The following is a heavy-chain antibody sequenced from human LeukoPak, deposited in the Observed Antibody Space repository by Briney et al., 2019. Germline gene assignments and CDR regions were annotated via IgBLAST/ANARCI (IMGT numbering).Heavy chain of an antibody. CDR1: GGSISSRSYY. CDR3: ESGPRLRWPDEDDSYFDY. CDR2: IYYSGST. D-gene: IGHD4-23*01. Sequence: PSETLSLTCTVSGGSISSRSYYWGWLSQPPGKGLEWIGSIYYSGSTYYNPSLKSRVTISVDTSKNQFSLKLSSVTAADTAVYYCESGPRLRWPDEDDSYFDYWGQGTLDTVSS. J-gene: IGHJ4*02. V-gene: IGHV4-39*07.